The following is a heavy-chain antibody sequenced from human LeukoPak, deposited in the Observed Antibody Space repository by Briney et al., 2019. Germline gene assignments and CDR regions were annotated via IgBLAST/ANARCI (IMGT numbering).Heavy chain of an antibody. D-gene: IGHD2-2*01. J-gene: IGHJ4*02. CDR1: GFTFSSYA. V-gene: IGHV3-23*01. CDR2: ISGSGGST. CDR3: AKAITGVPAAIN. Sequence: GGSLRLSCAASGFTFSSYAMSWVRQAPVKGLEWVSAISGSGGSTYYADSVKGRFTISRDNSKNTLYLQMNSLRAEDTAVYYCAKAITGVPAAINWGQGTLVTVSS.